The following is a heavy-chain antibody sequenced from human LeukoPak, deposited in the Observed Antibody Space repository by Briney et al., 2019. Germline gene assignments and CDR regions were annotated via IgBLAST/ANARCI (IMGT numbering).Heavy chain of an antibody. D-gene: IGHD5-24*01. CDR2: IWYDGSNK. CDR1: GFTFSSYG. Sequence: GGPLRLSCAASGFTFSSYGMHWVRRAPGKGLEWVAVIWYDGSNKYYADSVKGRFTISRDNSKNTLYLQMNSLRAEDTAVYFCVRDGDDFNFDYWGQGSLVTVSS. V-gene: IGHV3-33*01. J-gene: IGHJ4*02. CDR3: VRDGDDFNFDY.